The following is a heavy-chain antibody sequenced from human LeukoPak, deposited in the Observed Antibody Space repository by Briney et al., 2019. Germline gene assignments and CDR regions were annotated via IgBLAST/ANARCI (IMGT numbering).Heavy chain of an antibody. CDR1: GFTFSNAW. CDR3: TATEYYDILTGHGGDFDY. J-gene: IGHJ4*02. Sequence: GGSLRLSCAASGFTFSNAWMSWVRQAPGKGLEWVGRIKSKTDGGTTDYAAPVKGRFTISRDDSKNTLYLQMNSLKIEDTAVYYCTATEYYDILTGHGGDFDYWGQGTLVTVSS. V-gene: IGHV3-15*01. CDR2: IKSKTDGGTT. D-gene: IGHD3-9*01.